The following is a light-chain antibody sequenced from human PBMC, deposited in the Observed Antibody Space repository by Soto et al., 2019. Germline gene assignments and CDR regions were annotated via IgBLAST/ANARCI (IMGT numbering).Light chain of an antibody. CDR1: SSDVGGYNY. J-gene: IGLJ1*01. Sequence: VSGSPGQSITISCTGTSSDVGGYNYVSWYQQHPGKAPKLMIYDVSNRPSVVSNRFSGSKSGNTASLTISGLQAEDEADYYCSSYTSSSINYAFGTGTKVTVL. CDR3: SSYTSSSINYA. CDR2: DVS. V-gene: IGLV2-14*04.